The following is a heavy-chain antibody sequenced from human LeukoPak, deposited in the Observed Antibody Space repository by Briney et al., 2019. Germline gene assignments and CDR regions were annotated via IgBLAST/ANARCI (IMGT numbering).Heavy chain of an antibody. CDR1: GYTFTSYD. J-gene: IGHJ4*02. CDR3: ARTAMVVERKFDY. CDR2: MNPNSGNT. D-gene: IGHD2-15*01. V-gene: IGHV1-8*01. Sequence: ASVKVSCKASGYTFTSYDINWVRQATGQGLETMGWMNPNSGNTGYAQKFQGRVTMTRNTSISTAYMELSSLRSEDTAVYYCARTAMVVERKFDYWGQGTLVTVSS.